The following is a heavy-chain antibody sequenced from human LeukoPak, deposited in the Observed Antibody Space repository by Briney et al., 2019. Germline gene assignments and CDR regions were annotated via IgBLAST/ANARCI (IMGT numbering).Heavy chain of an antibody. D-gene: IGHD3-9*01. CDR3: ARPAVNYDILTGFDY. CDR2: ISSSSSYI. V-gene: IGHV3-21*01. Sequence: GGSLRLSCAASGFTFSSYSMNWVRQAPGKGLEWVTSISSSSSYIYYADSVKGRFTISRDNSKNTLYLQMNSLRAEDTAVYYCARPAVNYDILTGFDYWGQGTLVTVSS. CDR1: GFTFSSYS. J-gene: IGHJ4*02.